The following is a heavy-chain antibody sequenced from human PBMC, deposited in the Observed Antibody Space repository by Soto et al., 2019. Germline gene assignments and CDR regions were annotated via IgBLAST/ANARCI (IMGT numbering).Heavy chain of an antibody. CDR3: ARVVTPIRIPDKHYAKHHIVATILPDY. V-gene: IGHV1-18*04. J-gene: IGHJ4*02. D-gene: IGHD5-12*01. CDR1: GYPTNSYG. CDR2: IIAYNGNT. Sequence: SARVSCKASGYPTNSYGITWVRKAPGQGLAWMGWIIAYNGNTNYAKKLQGRVTMTTDTSRSTAYMELRSLRSDDTAVYYCARVVTPIRIPDKHYAKHHIVATILPDYWGQGTLVTVSS.